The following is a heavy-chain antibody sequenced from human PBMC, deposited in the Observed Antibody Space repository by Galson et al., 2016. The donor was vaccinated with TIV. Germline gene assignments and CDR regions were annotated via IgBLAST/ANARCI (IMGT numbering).Heavy chain of an antibody. J-gene: IGHJ6*02. CDR3: ARDRVVDATYYYYYCGMDV. CDR2: ISDGGNT. CDR1: GLSVSINY. D-gene: IGHD2-15*01. V-gene: IGHV3-66*02. Sequence: SLRLSCAASGLSVSINYMTWVRQAPGKGLEWVSLISDGGNTYYTDSVKGRFTISRENSKNTLYLQMNSLRIEDTAVYYCARDRVVDATYYYYYCGMDVWGQGTAVTVSS.